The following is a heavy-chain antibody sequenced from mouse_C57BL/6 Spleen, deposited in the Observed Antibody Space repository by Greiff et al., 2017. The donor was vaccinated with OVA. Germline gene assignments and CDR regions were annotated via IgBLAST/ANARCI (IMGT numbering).Heavy chain of an antibody. CDR2: ISYDGSN. CDR1: GYSITSGYY. D-gene: IGHD1-1*01. J-gene: IGHJ1*03. V-gene: IGHV3-6*01. Sequence: EVQLVESGPGLVKPSQSLSLTCSVTGYSITSGYYWTWIRQFPGNKLEWMGYISYDGSNNYNPSLKNRISITRDTSKNQFFLKLNSVTTEDTATYYCARGYYGSSYGYFDVWGTGTTVTVSS. CDR3: ARGYYGSSYGYFDV.